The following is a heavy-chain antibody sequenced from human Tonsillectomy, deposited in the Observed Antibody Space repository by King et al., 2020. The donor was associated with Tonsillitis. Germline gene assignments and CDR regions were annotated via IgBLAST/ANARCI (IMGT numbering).Heavy chain of an antibody. CDR2: ISNSGSSS. CDR1: GFTFSDYY. J-gene: IGHJ4*02. Sequence: VQLVESGGGLVKPGGSLRLSCAASGFTFSDYYMTWFRQAPGKGLEWISYISNSGSSSYYADSVKGRFTISRDHARNSLFLQMNGLRAEDTAVYYCVRDEGVYCDYWGQGTLAT. CDR3: VRDEGVYCDY. V-gene: IGHV3-11*01.